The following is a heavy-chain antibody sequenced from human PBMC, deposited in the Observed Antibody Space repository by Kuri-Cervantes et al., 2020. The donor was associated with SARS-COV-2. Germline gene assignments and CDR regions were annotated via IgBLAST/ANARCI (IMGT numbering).Heavy chain of an antibody. CDR3: TRAGNWYFDL. J-gene: IGHJ2*01. CDR2: MNNDGTTI. Sequence: GESLKISCAASGFAFSNSWMHWVRQAPGEGLVWVSRMNNDGTTITYADIVKGRFTISRDNAKNTLYLQMNSLRVEDTAVYYRTRAGNWYFDLWGRGTLVTVSS. CDR1: GFAFSNSW. V-gene: IGHV3-74*03.